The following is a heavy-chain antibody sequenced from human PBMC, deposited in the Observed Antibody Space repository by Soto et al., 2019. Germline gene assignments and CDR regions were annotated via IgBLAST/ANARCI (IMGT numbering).Heavy chain of an antibody. CDR1: AFSLSTNGVG. CDR3: ARFIEYSGQGYYYYYGMDV. D-gene: IGHD6-6*01. CDR2: IDWDDDK. Sequence: GSGPTLVNPTQTLTLTCTFSAFSLSTNGVGVGWIRQPPGKPLEWLALIDWDDDKYYSTSLKTRLTISKDTSKNQVVLTMTNMDPVDTATYYYARFIEYSGQGYYYYYGMDVWGQGTTVTVSS. J-gene: IGHJ6*02. V-gene: IGHV2-70*01.